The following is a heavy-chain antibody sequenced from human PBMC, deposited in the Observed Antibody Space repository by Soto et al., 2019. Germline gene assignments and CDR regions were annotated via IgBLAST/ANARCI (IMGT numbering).Heavy chain of an antibody. CDR3: ALIEMDTIYQNWFDP. J-gene: IGHJ5*02. D-gene: IGHD5-18*01. CDR1: GYSFTSYW. CDR2: IYPGDSDT. Sequence: XESLKITCQGSGYSFTSYWIGWGRQMPGKGLEWMGIIYPGDSDTRYSPSFQGQVTISADKSISTAYLQWSSLKASDTAMYYCALIEMDTIYQNWFDPWGQGTLVTVSS. V-gene: IGHV5-51*01.